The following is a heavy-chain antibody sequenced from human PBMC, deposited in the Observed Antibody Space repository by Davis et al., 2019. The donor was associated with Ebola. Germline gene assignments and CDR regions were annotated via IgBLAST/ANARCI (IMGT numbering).Heavy chain of an antibody. CDR1: GYTFTGYN. CDR3: ARGHNYAHEY. J-gene: IGHJ4*02. D-gene: IGHD4-11*01. Sequence: ASVKVSCKASGYTFTGYNIHWVRQAPGQGLEWMGRIIPNSGGTNYAQKFQGRVTMTRDTSISTAYMELSSLRYDDTADYYCARGHNYAHEYWGQGTLVTVSS. CDR2: IIPNSGGT. V-gene: IGHV1-2*06.